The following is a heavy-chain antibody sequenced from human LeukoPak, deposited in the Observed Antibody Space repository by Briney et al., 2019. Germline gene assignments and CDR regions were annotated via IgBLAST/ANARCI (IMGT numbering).Heavy chain of an antibody. Sequence: PGGSLRLSCAASGFTVSSNYMSWVRQAPGKGLEWVSVIYSGGSTYYADSVKGRFTISRDNSKNTLYLQMNSLRAEDTAVYYCARDYYGDSPYYFDNWGQGTLVTVSS. J-gene: IGHJ4*02. D-gene: IGHD4-17*01. CDR3: ARDYYGDSPYYFDN. CDR1: GFTVSSNY. CDR2: IYSGGST. V-gene: IGHV3-66*01.